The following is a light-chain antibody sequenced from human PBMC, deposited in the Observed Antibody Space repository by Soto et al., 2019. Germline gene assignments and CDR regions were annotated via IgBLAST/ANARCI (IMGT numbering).Light chain of an antibody. CDR2: GNS. Sequence: QSVLTQPPSVSGAPGQRVTISCTGSSSNIGAGYDVHWYQQLPGTAPKLLICGNSNRPSGVPDRFSGSKSGTSASLAITGLQAEDEADYYCQSYDSSLSGWGVFGGGTKLTVL. J-gene: IGLJ2*01. CDR1: SSNIGAGYD. V-gene: IGLV1-40*01. CDR3: QSYDSSLSGWGV.